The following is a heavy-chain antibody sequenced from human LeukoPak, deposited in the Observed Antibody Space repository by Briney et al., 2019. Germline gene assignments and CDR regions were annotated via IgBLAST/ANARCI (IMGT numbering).Heavy chain of an antibody. D-gene: IGHD4-17*01. Sequence: GASVKVSCKASGYTFTSYDINWVRQAAGQGREGMGWISAYNGKTNYAQKLQGRVTMTTDTSTSTAYMELTSLRSDDTAVYYCARDKSYGTSWFDPWGQGTLVTVSS. CDR2: ISAYNGKT. V-gene: IGHV1-18*01. CDR3: ARDKSYGTSWFDP. CDR1: GYTFTSYD. J-gene: IGHJ5*02.